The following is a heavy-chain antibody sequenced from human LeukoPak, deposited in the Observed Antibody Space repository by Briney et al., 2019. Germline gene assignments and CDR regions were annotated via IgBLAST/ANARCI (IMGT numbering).Heavy chain of an antibody. CDR2: INPSGGSP. CDR1: GYTFTSHY. D-gene: IGHD1-26*01. Sequence: ASVKVSCKAVGYTFTSHYMHWVRQAPGQGLEWMGIINPSGGSPSYAQKIQGRVTMTRDTSTSTVYMELSSLRSEDTAVYYCARVSVGATYFRAFDIWGQGTKVTVSS. CDR3: ARVSVGATYFRAFDI. J-gene: IGHJ3*02. V-gene: IGHV1-46*01.